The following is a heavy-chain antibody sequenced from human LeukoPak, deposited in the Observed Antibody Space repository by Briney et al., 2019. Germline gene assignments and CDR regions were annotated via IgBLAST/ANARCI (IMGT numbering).Heavy chain of an antibody. CDR3: SRSQFDY. Sequence: PGGSLRLSCATSGFPFSSYWMLWVRQVPGKGLEWVSRINGDGTTTTYADSVKGRFTISRDNTENILYLQMDSLRAEDTAIYYCSRSQFDYWGQGVLVTVSS. V-gene: IGHV3-74*01. CDR2: INGDGTTT. J-gene: IGHJ4*02. CDR1: GFPFSSYW.